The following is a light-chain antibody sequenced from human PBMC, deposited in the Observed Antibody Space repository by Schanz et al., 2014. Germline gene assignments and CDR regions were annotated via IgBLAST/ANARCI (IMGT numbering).Light chain of an antibody. CDR2: DAS. V-gene: IGKV3D-20*02. J-gene: IGKJ5*01. CDR1: QSVSNNY. Sequence: EIVMTQSPATLSVSPGERATLFCRASQSVSNNYLAWYQQKPGQAPRLLIYDASSRATGIPDRFSGSGSGTDFTLTISRLEPEDFAVFYCQQHPPITFGQGTRLDIK. CDR3: QQHPPIT.